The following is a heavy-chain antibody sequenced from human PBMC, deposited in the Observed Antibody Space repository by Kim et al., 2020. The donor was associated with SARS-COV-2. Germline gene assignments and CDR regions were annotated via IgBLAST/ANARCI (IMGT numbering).Heavy chain of an antibody. D-gene: IGHD2-15*01. Sequence: GGSLRLSCAASGFTFSSYAMHWVRQAPGKGLEWVALISYDGSNKYYADSVKGRFTISRDNSKNTLYLQMNSLRAEDTAVYYCARDRGGNSDYWGQGILVTVSS. CDR2: ISYDGSNK. CDR3: ARDRGGNSDY. J-gene: IGHJ4*02. CDR1: GFTFSSYA. V-gene: IGHV3-30*04.